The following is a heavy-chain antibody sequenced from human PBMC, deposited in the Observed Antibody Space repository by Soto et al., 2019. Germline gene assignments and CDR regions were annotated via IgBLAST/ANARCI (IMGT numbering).Heavy chain of an antibody. Sequence: PGGSLRLSCAASGFTFSNAWMNWVRQAPGKGLEWVGRIKSKTDGGTTDYAAPVKGRFTISRDDSKNTLYLQMNSLKTEDTAVYYCTTESQNYYDFWSGYFSRDPYGMDVWGQGTTVTLSS. V-gene: IGHV3-15*07. CDR3: TTESQNYYDFWSGYFSRDPYGMDV. J-gene: IGHJ6*02. CDR2: IKSKTDGGTT. D-gene: IGHD3-3*01. CDR1: GFTFSNAW.